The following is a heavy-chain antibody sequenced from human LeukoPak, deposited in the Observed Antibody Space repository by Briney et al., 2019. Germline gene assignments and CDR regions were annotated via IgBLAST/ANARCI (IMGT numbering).Heavy chain of an antibody. J-gene: IGHJ1*01. CDR3: AHTVTPRYFQF. D-gene: IGHD4-17*01. CDR2: ISSSSSYI. CDR1: GFTFSNYS. V-gene: IGHV3-21*01. Sequence: GGSLRLSCAASGFTFSNYSMAWVRQAPGKGLEWVSFISSSSSYIYYADSVKGRFTISRDNAKNSLYLQMNSLRTEDTALYYCAHTVTPRYFQFWGQGTLVTVSS.